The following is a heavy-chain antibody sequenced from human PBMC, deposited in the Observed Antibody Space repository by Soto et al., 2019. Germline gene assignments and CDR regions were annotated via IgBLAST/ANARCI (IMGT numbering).Heavy chain of an antibody. CDR3: ARDYYDSSDYTTNWFGP. J-gene: IGHJ5*02. CDR1: GGSISNSRYY. V-gene: IGHV4-39*01. Sequence: PSETLSLTCTVSGGSISNSRYYWAWIRQPPGKGLEWIGSIYRTGNTYYNPSLRSRVTISVYTSKNQFSLKLTSVTAADTAVYYCARDYYDSSDYTTNWFGPWGQGTLVTVSS. CDR2: IYRTGNT. D-gene: IGHD3-22*01.